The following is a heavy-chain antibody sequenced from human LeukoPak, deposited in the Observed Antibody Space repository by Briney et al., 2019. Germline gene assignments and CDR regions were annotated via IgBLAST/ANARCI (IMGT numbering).Heavy chain of an antibody. CDR2: IYWTDAT. D-gene: IGHD2-2*01. J-gene: IGHJ4*02. CDR1: GFSLSTSGVG. V-gene: IGHV2-5*01. CDR3: AHRPVLDGYCSSTSCHVFDY. Sequence: SGTTLVKPTQTLTLTCTFSGFSLSTSGVGVGWIRQPPGKALECLARIYWTDATRSRPPLKSRLTITKDTSKKQVVLTMTNMDPANTATYYCAHRPVLDGYCSSTSCHVFDYWGQGTLVTVSS.